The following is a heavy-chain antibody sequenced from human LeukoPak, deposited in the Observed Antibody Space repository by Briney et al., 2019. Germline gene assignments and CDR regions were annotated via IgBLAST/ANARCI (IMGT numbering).Heavy chain of an antibody. J-gene: IGHJ5*02. Sequence: GGSLRLSCTASGFTFGDYAMSWVRQAPGKGLEWVGFIRSKAYGGTTEYAASVKGRFTISREDSKSIAYLQMNSLKPEDTAVYYCTRVVLWTTGRDWFDPWGQGTLVTVSS. CDR2: IRSKAYGGTT. CDR1: GFTFGDYA. D-gene: IGHD2/OR15-2a*01. CDR3: TRVVLWTTGRDWFDP. V-gene: IGHV3-49*04.